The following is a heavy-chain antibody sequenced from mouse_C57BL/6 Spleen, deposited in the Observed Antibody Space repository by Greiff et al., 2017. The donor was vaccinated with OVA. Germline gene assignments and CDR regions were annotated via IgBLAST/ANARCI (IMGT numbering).Heavy chain of an antibody. Sequence: EVKVVESGGGLVKPGGSLKLSCAASGFTFSSYAMSWVRQTPEKRLEWVATISDGGSYTYYPDNVKGRFTISRDNAKNNLYLQMSHLKSEDTAMYYCARELGDYAMDYWGQGTSVTVSS. D-gene: IGHD4-1*01. V-gene: IGHV5-4*01. J-gene: IGHJ4*01. CDR3: ARELGDYAMDY. CDR1: GFTFSSYA. CDR2: ISDGGSYT.